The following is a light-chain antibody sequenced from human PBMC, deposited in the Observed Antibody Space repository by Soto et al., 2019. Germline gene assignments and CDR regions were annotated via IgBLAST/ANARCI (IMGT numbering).Light chain of an antibody. CDR1: SSNIWAGYE. CDR3: QSHDNSLGYIV. J-gene: IGLJ2*01. CDR2: DNT. Sequence: QSVLTQPPSVSGAPGQRVTISCTGSSSNIWAGYEVHWYQQLPRAAPKLLIFDNTIRPSGVPDRFSASQSGSSASLAIAGLQGEDEADYYCQSHDNSLGYIVFGGGTKLTVL. V-gene: IGLV1-40*01.